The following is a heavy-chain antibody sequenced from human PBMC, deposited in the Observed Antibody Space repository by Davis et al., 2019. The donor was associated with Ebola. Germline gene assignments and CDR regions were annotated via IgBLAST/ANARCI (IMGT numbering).Heavy chain of an antibody. D-gene: IGHD2/OR15-2a*01. J-gene: IGHJ4*02. Sequence: ASVKVSCKASGYTFTGYYMHWVRQVPGQGLEWIGWISPNTGGTNFAQKFQGRVIMTRDTSITTAYMEVSSLRYDDTAVYYCARGAIIAHYDSWGQGTLVTVSS. V-gene: IGHV1-2*02. CDR1: GYTFTGYY. CDR3: ARGAIIAHYDS. CDR2: ISPNTGGT.